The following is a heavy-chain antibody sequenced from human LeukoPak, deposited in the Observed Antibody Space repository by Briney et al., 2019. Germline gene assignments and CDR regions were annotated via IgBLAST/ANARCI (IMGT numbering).Heavy chain of an antibody. Sequence: SETLSLTCSVSGGSISGYYWSWIRQPPGKRLEYIAYMYYSETSSNYNPSLKNRVTISVDTSKNQFSLRLTSLTAADTAVYYCARRYCSGNSCYFDSWGQGTLVTVSS. CDR1: GGSISGYY. D-gene: IGHD2-15*01. J-gene: IGHJ4*02. CDR2: MYYSETSS. V-gene: IGHV4-59*08. CDR3: ARRYCSGNSCYFDS.